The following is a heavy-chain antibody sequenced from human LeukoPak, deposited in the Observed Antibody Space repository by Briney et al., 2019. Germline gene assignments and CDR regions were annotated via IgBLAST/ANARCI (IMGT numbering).Heavy chain of an antibody. D-gene: IGHD2-21*02. CDR2: MYYTGST. CDR3: ARHLYCGGDCYSGRNHYYGLDV. J-gene: IGHJ6*02. V-gene: IGHV4-59*08. CDR1: DGSISDYH. Sequence: PSETLSLTCTVSDGSISDYHWSWIRQPPGKGLEWIGYMYYTGSTNYNPSLKSRVSISVDTSKRQFSLKLWSVTAADTAVYYCARHLYCGGDCYSGRNHYYGLDVWGQGTTVAVSS.